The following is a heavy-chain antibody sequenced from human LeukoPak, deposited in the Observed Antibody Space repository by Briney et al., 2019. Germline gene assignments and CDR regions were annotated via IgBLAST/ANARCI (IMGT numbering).Heavy chain of an antibody. CDR1: GFTVSSNY. CDR3: AREVDTAVDY. CDR2: IYSGGST. J-gene: IGHJ4*02. Sequence: GGSLTLSCAASGFTVSSNYMSWVRQAPGKGLEWVSVIYSGGSTYYADSVKGRFTISRDNSKNTLYLQMNSLRAEDTAVYYCAREVDTAVDYWGQGTLVTVSS. D-gene: IGHD5-18*01. V-gene: IGHV3-53*01.